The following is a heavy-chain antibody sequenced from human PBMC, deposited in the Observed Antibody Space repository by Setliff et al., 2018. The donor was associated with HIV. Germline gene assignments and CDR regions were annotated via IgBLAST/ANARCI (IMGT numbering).Heavy chain of an antibody. Sequence: PLETLSLTCTVSGDSITSGHYYWGWIRQPPGKGLEWIGNILSGRDTYYNPSLKSRVSMSVDTSKNQFSLRLTSVTAADTAVYFCARPHSGRGGGAWFDPWGQGTLVTVSS. D-gene: IGHD6-19*01. CDR3: ARPHSGRGGGAWFDP. V-gene: IGHV4-39*01. CDR2: ILSGRDT. CDR1: GDSITSGHYY. J-gene: IGHJ5*02.